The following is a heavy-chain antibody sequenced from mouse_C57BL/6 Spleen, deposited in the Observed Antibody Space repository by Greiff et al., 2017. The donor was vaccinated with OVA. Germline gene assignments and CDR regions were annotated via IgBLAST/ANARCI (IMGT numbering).Heavy chain of an antibody. CDR1: GYTFTSYW. CDR2: IDPSDSET. CDR3: ARFTTVVGGAMDY. Sequence: QVQLKQPGAELVRPGSSVKLSCKASGYTFTSYWMHWVKQRPIQGLEWIGNIDPSDSETHYNQKFKDKATLTVDKSSSTAYMQLSSLTSEDSAVYYCARFTTVVGGAMDYGGQGTSVTVSS. D-gene: IGHD1-1*01. J-gene: IGHJ4*01. V-gene: IGHV1-52*01.